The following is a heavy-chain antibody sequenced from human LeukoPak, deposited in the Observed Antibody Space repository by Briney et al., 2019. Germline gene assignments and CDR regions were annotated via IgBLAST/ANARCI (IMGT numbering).Heavy chain of an antibody. Sequence: SETLSLTCAVYGGSFSGYYWSWIRQPPGKGLEWIGEINHSGSTNYNPSLKGRVTISVDTSKNQFSLKLSSVTAADTAVYYCARRYYGSPYDAFDIWGQGTMVTVSS. CDR2: INHSGST. V-gene: IGHV4-34*01. J-gene: IGHJ3*02. D-gene: IGHD3-10*01. CDR1: GGSFSGYY. CDR3: ARRYYGSPYDAFDI.